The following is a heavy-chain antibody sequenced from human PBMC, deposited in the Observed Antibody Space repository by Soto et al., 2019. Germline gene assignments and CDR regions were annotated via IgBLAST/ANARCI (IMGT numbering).Heavy chain of an antibody. J-gene: IGHJ4*02. CDR3: ARGYCNRIGCSDYFDY. CDR1: GYTFTDNY. D-gene: IGHD2-2*01. Sequence: QVQLVQSGAEVKKPGASAKVSCKASGYTFTDNYMHWVRQVPGQGLEWMAWINPTTGGTNYAQKFRGRVTLTWDTSISTAYMELSSLRSDDTAIYYCARGYCNRIGCSDYFDYWGQGTLVTVSS. V-gene: IGHV1-2*02. CDR2: INPTTGGT.